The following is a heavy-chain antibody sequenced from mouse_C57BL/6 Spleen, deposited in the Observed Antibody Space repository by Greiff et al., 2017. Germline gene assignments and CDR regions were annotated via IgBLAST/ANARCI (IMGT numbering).Heavy chain of an antibody. V-gene: IGHV2-3*01. CDR2: IWGDGST. J-gene: IGHJ1*03. Sequence: VKLMESGPGLVAPSQSLSITCTVSGFSLTSYGVSWVRQPPGKGLEWLGVIWGDGSTNYHSALISRLSTSKDNSKNQVFLEQNSLQTDDTAAYHYAKHQTGITTVVPYWYFDVWGTWTTVTVSS. CDR1: GFSLTSYG. CDR3: AKHQTGITTVVPYWYFDV. D-gene: IGHD1-1*01.